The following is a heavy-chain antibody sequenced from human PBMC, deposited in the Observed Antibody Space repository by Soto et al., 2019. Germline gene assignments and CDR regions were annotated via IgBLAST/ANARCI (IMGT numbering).Heavy chain of an antibody. CDR3: AKGEVRGIIPSYFDY. J-gene: IGHJ4*02. V-gene: IGHV3-30*18. Sequence: GGSLRLSCAGSGFTFRWFGMNWVRQAPGKGLEWVARISNDGSNEYYVDSVKGRFTISRDNSKNTLYPQMDSLRAEDTAVYYCAKGEVRGIIPSYFDYWGLGTLVTVSS. D-gene: IGHD3-10*01. CDR2: ISNDGSNE. CDR1: GFTFRWFG.